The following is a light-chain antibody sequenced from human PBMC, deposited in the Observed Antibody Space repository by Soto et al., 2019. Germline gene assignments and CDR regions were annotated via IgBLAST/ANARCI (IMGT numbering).Light chain of an antibody. CDR2: GAS. CDR1: QSVSTN. CDR3: QQYNDWPQT. J-gene: IGKJ1*01. V-gene: IGKV3-15*01. Sequence: EIVMTQSPATLSVSPGERATLSCRPSQSVSTNLAWYQQKSGQAPRLLIFGASARATGFPARFSGSGSGTEFTLTISSLQSEDFAVYFCQQYNDWPQTFGQGPKV.